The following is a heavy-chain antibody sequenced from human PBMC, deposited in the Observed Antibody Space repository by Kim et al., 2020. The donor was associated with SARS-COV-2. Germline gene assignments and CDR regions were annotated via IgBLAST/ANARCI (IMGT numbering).Heavy chain of an antibody. CDR3: ARGTMVRGVIIVSYYYYYGMDV. CDR2: INPSGGST. D-gene: IGHD3-10*01. CDR1: GYTFTSYY. J-gene: IGHJ6*02. V-gene: IGHV1-46*01. Sequence: ASVKVSCKASGYTFTSYYMHWVRQAPGQGLEWMGIINPSGGSTSYAQKFQGRVTMTRDTSTSTVYMELSSLRSEDTAVYYCARGTMVRGVIIVSYYYYYGMDVWGQGTTVTVSS.